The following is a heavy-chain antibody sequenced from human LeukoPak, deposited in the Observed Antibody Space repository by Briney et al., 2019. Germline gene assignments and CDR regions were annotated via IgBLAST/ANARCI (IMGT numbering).Heavy chain of an antibody. CDR2: IYYSGST. J-gene: IGHJ5*02. CDR1: GGSISSYY. Sequence: PSETLSLTCTVSGGSISSYYWSWIRQPPGKGLEWIGYIYYSGSTNYNPSLKSRVTISVDTSKNQFSLKLSSVTAADTAVYYCARLVSDIVVVPGWFDPWGQGTLVTVSS. CDR3: ARLVSDIVVVPGWFDP. V-gene: IGHV4-59*08. D-gene: IGHD2-2*01.